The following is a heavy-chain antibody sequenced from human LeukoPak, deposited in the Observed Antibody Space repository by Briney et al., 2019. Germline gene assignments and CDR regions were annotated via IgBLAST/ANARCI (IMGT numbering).Heavy chain of an antibody. CDR2: INPSGGST. D-gene: IGHD2-8*01. V-gene: IGHV1-46*01. CDR1: GYTFTRYY. CDR3: ATGYWTKGVCYSVWSDFDY. J-gene: IGHJ4*02. Sequence: ASVKVSSQASGYTFTRYYMHWVRQPPGQGVEWMGIINPSGGSTSYAQKFQGTVTMTRDMSTSTVYIELSSLRSEDTAVYYCATGYWTKGVCYSVWSDFDYWGQGTLVTVSS.